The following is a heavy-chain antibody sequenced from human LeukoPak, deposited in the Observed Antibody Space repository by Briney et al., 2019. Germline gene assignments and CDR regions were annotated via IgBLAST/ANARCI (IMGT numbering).Heavy chain of an antibody. J-gene: IGHJ6*03. CDR3: ARLPDYYDSSGYSYYYYYMDV. CDR1: GYSFTSYW. D-gene: IGHD3-22*01. V-gene: IGHV5-51*01. Sequence: GESLKISCKGSGYSFTSYWIGWVRQMPGKGLEWMGIIYPGDSDTRYSPSFQGQVTISADKSISTAYLQWSSLKASDTAMYYCARLPDYYDSSGYSYYYYYMDVWGKGTTVTVSS. CDR2: IYPGDSDT.